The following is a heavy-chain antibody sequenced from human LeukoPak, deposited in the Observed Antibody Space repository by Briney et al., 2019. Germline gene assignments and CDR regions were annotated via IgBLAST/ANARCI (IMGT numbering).Heavy chain of an antibody. Sequence: GGSLRLSCAASGFTFSSYSKNWVRQAPGKGLEWVSSISSSSSYIYYADSVKRRFTISRDNAKNSLYLQMNSLRAEDTAVYYCASDYYDILTGYADFDYWGQGTLVTVSS. V-gene: IGHV3-21*01. CDR3: ASDYYDILTGYADFDY. J-gene: IGHJ4*02. CDR2: ISSSSSYI. CDR1: GFTFSSYS. D-gene: IGHD3-9*01.